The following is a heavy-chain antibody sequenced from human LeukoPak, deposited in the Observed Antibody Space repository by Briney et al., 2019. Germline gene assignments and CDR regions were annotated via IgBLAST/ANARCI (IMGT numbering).Heavy chain of an antibody. CDR1: GFTFITYG. J-gene: IGHJ6*03. D-gene: IGHD1-14*01. V-gene: IGHV3-30*03. CDR3: ARCLLYLWNRNFYYYMDV. Sequence: QPGGSLRLSCAASGFTFITYGMHWVRQAPDKGLEWVAVISSDGSDKYYADSVKGRFTISRDNSKNTLYLQMSSLRAEDAAVYYCARCLLYLWNRNFYYYMDVWGKGTTVTVSS. CDR2: ISSDGSDK.